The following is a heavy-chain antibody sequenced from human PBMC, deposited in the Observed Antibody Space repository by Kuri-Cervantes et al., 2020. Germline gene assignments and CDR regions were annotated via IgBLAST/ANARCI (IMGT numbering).Heavy chain of an antibody. D-gene: IGHD2-21*02. Sequence: LSLTCAASGFTFSSYWMSWVRQAPGKGLEWVANIKQDGSEKYYVDSVKGRFTISRDNAKSSLYLQVNSLRAEDTAVYYCSRASRAVTAWIWGQGTLVTVSS. CDR1: GFTFSSYW. J-gene: IGHJ4*02. V-gene: IGHV3-7*01. CDR3: SRASRAVTAWI. CDR2: IKQDGSEK.